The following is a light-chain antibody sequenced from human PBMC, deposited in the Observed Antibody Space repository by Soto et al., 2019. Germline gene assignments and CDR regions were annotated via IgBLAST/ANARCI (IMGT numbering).Light chain of an antibody. J-gene: IGKJ1*01. CDR2: DGS. Sequence: DIQMTQSPSTLCAFVGDRVTITCRASQRISSWLAWYQQKPGKAPKFLIYDGSTLESGVPARFSGSGSGTEFTLTISSLQPDDIATYYCQQCHRYLTFGQGTKVDI. CDR3: QQCHRYLT. V-gene: IGKV1-5*01. CDR1: QRISSW.